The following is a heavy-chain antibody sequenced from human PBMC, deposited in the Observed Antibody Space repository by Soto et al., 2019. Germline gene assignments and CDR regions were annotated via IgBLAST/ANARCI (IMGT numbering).Heavy chain of an antibody. J-gene: IGHJ4*02. Sequence: PVGSLRLSCAASGFIFKMYWMHWVRQSPGKGLVWISRIYNDGTYSDYADSVRGRFTISRDNVNDTLYLQMNNLRAEDSGLYYCTRGPRPISTGTGAYWGQGTQVT. CDR1: GFIFKMYW. CDR2: IYNDGTYS. D-gene: IGHD3-10*01. CDR3: TRGPRPISTGTGAY. V-gene: IGHV3-74*01.